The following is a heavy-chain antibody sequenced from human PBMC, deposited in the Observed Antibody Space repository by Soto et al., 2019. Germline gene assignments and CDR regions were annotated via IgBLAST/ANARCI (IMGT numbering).Heavy chain of an antibody. CDR3: ARGGEYGPYNWFDP. J-gene: IGHJ5*02. CDR2: IYYRGST. V-gene: IGHV4-59*01. D-gene: IGHD3-10*01. Sequence: SETLSLTCTVSGGSISNDYWSWIRQPPGKGLEWIGCIYYRGSTNYNPSLKSRVTISVDTSKDQFSLRLSSVTAADTAVYYCARGGEYGPYNWFDPWGQGTLVTV. CDR1: GGSISNDY.